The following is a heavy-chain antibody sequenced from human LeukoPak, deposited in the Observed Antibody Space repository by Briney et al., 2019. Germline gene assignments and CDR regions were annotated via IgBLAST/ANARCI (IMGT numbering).Heavy chain of an antibody. V-gene: IGHV3-21*01. CDR1: GFTFSSYS. CDR3: ARPLSGTTDFDY. Sequence: GGSLRLSCAASGFTFSSYSMNWVRQAPGKGLEWVSSISSSSSYIYYADSVKGRFTISRDNAKKSLYLQMNSLRAEDTAVYYCARPLSGTTDFDYWGQGTLVTVSS. J-gene: IGHJ4*02. D-gene: IGHD1-20*01. CDR2: ISSSSSYI.